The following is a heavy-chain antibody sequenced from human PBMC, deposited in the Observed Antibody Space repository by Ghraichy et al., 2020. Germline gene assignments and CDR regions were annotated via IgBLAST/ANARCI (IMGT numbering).Heavy chain of an antibody. Sequence: GGSLRLSCAASGFTFSSYGMHWVRQASGKGLEWVAVTSHDGSNKYYGDSVKGRFTISRDNSKNTLYLQMNSLRPEDTATYYCAKDYYSDSSNYHRAILSCLFYGMDVWGQGTAVTVSS. D-gene: IGHD3-22*01. J-gene: IGHJ6*02. V-gene: IGHV3-30*18. CDR2: TSHDGSNK. CDR3: AKDYYSDSSNYHRAILSCLFYGMDV. CDR1: GFTFSSYG.